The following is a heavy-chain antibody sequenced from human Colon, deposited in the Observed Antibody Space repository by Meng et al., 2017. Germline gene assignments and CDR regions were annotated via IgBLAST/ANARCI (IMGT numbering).Heavy chain of an antibody. V-gene: IGHV1-2*06. CDR1: RYHFTGYY. D-gene: IGHD3-22*01. CDR2: INPNNGGA. CDR3: ARDLSGYYSFVDY. J-gene: IGHJ4*02. Sequence: HGQLVQSGAEVKRRGGSVKVSCKASRYHFTGYYVEGVRQAPGQGLEWMGRINPNNGGANYAQQFQGRVTMTTDTSISTAYMELSRLRSDDTAVYYCARDLSGYYSFVDYWGQGTLVTVPS.